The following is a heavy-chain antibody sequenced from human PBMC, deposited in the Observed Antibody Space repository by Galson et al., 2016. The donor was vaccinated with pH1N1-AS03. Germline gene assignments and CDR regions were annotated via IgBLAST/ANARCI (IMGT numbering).Heavy chain of an antibody. V-gene: IGHV1-8*01. CDR3: ARAPTKYYEILTGYYRVWFDP. Sequence: SVKVSCKASGYAFTNYDNNWVRQAPGQGLEWMGWMNPDTGNAGYAEKFQGRVTMTRNTSISTAYMELSSLRSEDTAVYYCARAPTKYYEILTGYYRVWFDPWGQGTLVAVSS. J-gene: IGHJ5*02. D-gene: IGHD3-9*01. CDR1: GYAFTNYD. CDR2: MNPDTGNA.